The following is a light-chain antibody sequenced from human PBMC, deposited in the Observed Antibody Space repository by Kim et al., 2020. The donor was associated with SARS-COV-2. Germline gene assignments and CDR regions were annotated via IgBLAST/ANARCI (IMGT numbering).Light chain of an antibody. CDR2: RAS. V-gene: IGKV1-12*01. CDR1: QGISTW. CDR3: QQAASSRVT. J-gene: IGKJ4*01. Sequence: SASVGDTIPIPCRATQGISTWLSWFQQKPGRGPQLLIYRASTLQTGVPSRFSGSASGTDFTLTLSSLQPEDFASYFCQQAASSRVTFGGGTKLEI.